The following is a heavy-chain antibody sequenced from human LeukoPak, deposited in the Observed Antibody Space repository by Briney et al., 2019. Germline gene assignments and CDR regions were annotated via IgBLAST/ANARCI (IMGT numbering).Heavy chain of an antibody. D-gene: IGHD6-6*01. V-gene: IGHV3-23*01. CDR2: ISGSGGST. J-gene: IGHJ6*03. CDR3: AKVSSRHYYYYYMDV. CDR1: GFTFSSYA. Sequence: PGGSLRLSCAASGFTFSSYAMSWVRQAPGKGLEWVSAISGSGGSTYYADSVKGRFTISRDNSKNTLYLQMNSLRAEDTAVYYCAKVSSRHYYYYYMDVWGEGTTVTVSS.